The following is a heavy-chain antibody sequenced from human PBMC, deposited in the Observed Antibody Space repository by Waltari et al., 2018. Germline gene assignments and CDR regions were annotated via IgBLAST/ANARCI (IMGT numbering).Heavy chain of an antibody. Sequence: QVQLVESGGGVVQPGRSLRLSCAASGFSFSTYGMHWVRQAPGKGLEWVAHIWSDGNDKYYADSVTGRFTISKDKSKNTLYLQMNSLSTEDTAMYYCARDDRDGLPDYFDFWGQGTLVTVSS. D-gene: IGHD2-8*01. V-gene: IGHV3-33*01. CDR1: GFSFSTYG. CDR2: IWSDGNDK. J-gene: IGHJ4*02. CDR3: ARDDRDGLPDYFDF.